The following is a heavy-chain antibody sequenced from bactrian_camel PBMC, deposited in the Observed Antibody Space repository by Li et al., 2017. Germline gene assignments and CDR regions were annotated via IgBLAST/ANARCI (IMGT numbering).Heavy chain of an antibody. CDR3: AARGPYCYTKLSVRDFTY. CDR2: IWTADHTT. Sequence: HVQLVESGGGSVQAGGSLRLSCAASGRTYGRNCMAWFRQAPGKEREGVANIWTADHTTYYADSVRGRFTISHDSATNTVYLQMSSLKPEDTAMYYCAARGPYCYTKLSVRDFTYWGQGTQVTVS. D-gene: IGHD2*01. CDR1: GRTYGRNC. V-gene: IGHV3S63*01. J-gene: IGHJ6*01.